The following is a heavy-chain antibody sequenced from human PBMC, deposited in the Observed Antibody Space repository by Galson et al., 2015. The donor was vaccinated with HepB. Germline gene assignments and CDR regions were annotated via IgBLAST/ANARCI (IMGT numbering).Heavy chain of an antibody. CDR3: ARGRMVTTGYYYYYMDV. CDR2: ISSSGSTI. Sequence: SLRLSCAASGFTFTDYYMRWIRQAPGKGLEWVSYISSSGSTIYYADSVKGRFTISRDNSKNTLYLQMNSLRSEDTAVYYCARGRMVTTGYYYYYMDVWGKGTTVTVSS. D-gene: IGHD3-10*01. J-gene: IGHJ6*03. CDR1: GFTFTDYY. V-gene: IGHV3-11*01.